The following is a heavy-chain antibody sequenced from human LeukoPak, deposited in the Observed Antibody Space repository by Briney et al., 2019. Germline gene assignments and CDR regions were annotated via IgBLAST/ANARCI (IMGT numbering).Heavy chain of an antibody. V-gene: IGHV3-23*01. Sequence: GGSLRLSCAASGFTLINYAMNWVRQAPGKGLEWVSGISGGGEGTFYADSVKGRFTISRDISKSTLFLQMNSLRVEDTAVYYCAKATGSYPSNPFDYWGQGTLVTVSS. CDR3: AKATGSYPSNPFDY. J-gene: IGHJ4*02. D-gene: IGHD1-26*01. CDR1: GFTLINYA. CDR2: ISGGGEGT.